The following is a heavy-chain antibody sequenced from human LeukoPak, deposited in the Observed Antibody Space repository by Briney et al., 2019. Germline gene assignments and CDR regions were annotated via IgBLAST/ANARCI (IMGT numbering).Heavy chain of an antibody. CDR2: IRYDGSNK. Sequence: GGSLRLSCAASGFTFSSYGMHWVRQAPGKGLEWVAFIRYDGSNKYYADSVNGRFTISRDNSKNTLYLQMNSLRAEDTAVYYCANGYGSGSYFGLPFDYWGQGTLVTVSS. V-gene: IGHV3-30*02. D-gene: IGHD3-10*01. J-gene: IGHJ4*02. CDR1: GFTFSSYG. CDR3: ANGYGSGSYFGLPFDY.